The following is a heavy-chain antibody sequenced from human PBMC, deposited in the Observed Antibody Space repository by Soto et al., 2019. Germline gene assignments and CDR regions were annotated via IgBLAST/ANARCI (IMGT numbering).Heavy chain of an antibody. CDR1: GFPFSSYG. CDR2: MSYDGRDK. D-gene: IGHD4-17*01. J-gene: IGHJ3*02. CDR3: AKEMTTRTSDAFDI. V-gene: IGHV3-30*18. Sequence: QVQLVESGGGVVQPGRSLRLSCAASGFPFSSYGMHWVRQAPGKGLEWVAVMSYDGRDKYYADSVKGRFTISRDNSKNPLYLQMNGLSAEDTAVYYCAKEMTTRTSDAFDIWGQGTMVTVSS.